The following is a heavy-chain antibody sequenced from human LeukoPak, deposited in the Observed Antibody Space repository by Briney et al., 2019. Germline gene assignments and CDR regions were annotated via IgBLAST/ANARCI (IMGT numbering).Heavy chain of an antibody. J-gene: IGHJ4*02. V-gene: IGHV3-49*04. CDR1: GHTSDDYT. CDR2: ITRKSYGGTT. Sequence: GGSLRLYCTAYGHTSDDYTVTWVRQAPGKGRKWVGFITRKSYGGTTEYAACVKGIFTISRADFKSIAYLEMSSIKTEDTGVYYCSHSGKYDFWSGTFWGQGTLVIVSS. CDR3: SHSGKYDFWSGTF. D-gene: IGHD3-3*01.